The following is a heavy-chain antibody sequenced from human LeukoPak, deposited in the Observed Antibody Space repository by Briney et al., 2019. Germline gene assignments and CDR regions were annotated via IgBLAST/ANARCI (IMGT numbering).Heavy chain of an antibody. CDR1: GGSISSGGYY. V-gene: IGHV4-31*03. Sequence: SQTLSLTCTVSGGSISSGGYYWSWIRQHPGKGLEWIGYIYYSGSTYYNPSLKSRVTISVDTSKNQFSLKLSSVTAADTAVYYCARFSHDYGDYWGQGTLVTVSS. CDR3: ARFSHDYGDY. J-gene: IGHJ4*02. CDR2: IYYSGST.